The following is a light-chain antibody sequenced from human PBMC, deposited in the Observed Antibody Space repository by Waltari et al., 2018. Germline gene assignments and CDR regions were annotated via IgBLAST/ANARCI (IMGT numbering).Light chain of an antibody. CDR1: QSLVYSDGNTY. Sequence: DVVMTQSPLSLPVTLGQPASISCRSRQSLVYSDGNTYLNWFQQKPGQSPRRLIYKVSNRDSGVPDRFSGSGSGTDFTLKISRVEAEDVGIYYCMQCTHWPRTFGQGTKVEIK. CDR2: KVS. J-gene: IGKJ1*01. V-gene: IGKV2-30*01. CDR3: MQCTHWPRT.